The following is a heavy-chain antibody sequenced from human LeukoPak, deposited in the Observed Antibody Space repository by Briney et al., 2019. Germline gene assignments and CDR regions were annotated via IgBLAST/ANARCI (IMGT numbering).Heavy chain of an antibody. CDR1: GFTFSGYG. V-gene: IGHV3-30*18. Sequence: PGRSLSLSCAASGFTFSGYGMHWVRQAPGKGLEWVAVISFDASLEYYADSVKGRFTISRDNSKNTLYLQMNSLKPEDTAVYYCAKQEIGTTWSVGYWGQGTLVTVSS. J-gene: IGHJ4*02. CDR3: AKQEIGTTWSVGY. CDR2: ISFDASLE. D-gene: IGHD1-7*01.